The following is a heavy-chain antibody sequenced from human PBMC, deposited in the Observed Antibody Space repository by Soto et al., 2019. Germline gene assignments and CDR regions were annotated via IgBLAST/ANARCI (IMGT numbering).Heavy chain of an antibody. CDR3: ARDSSSWYNWFDP. J-gene: IGHJ5*02. V-gene: IGHV4-4*07. CDR2: IYTSGRT. D-gene: IGHD6-13*01. Sequence: SETLSLTCTVSGGSISSYYWSWIRQPAGKGLEWIGRIYTSGRTNYNPSLKSRVTMSVDTYKNQFSLKLSSVTDAETAVYYCARDSSSWYNWFDPWGQGNLVTVSS. CDR1: GGSISSYY.